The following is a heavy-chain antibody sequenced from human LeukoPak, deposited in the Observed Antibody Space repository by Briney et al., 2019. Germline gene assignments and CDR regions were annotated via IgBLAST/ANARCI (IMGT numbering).Heavy chain of an antibody. Sequence: KASETLSLTCAVYGGSFSGYYWSWIRQPPGKGLEWIGEINHSGSTNYNPSLKSRVTISVDTSKNQFSLKLSSVTAADTAVYYCARGGGIAAAGTLGGFMDVRGKGTTVTISS. CDR2: INHSGST. CDR1: GGSFSGYY. D-gene: IGHD6-13*01. CDR3: ARGGGIAAAGTLGGFMDV. J-gene: IGHJ6*03. V-gene: IGHV4-34*01.